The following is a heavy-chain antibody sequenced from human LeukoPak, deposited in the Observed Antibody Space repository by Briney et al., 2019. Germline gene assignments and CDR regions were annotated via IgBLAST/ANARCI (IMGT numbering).Heavy chain of an antibody. Sequence: GSVKVSCKASGYTFTAYPMHWVRQAPGQGLEWMGWINPNRGAPNYAQKFQGRVTMTRDTSNSTAYMELRSLKSDDTAVCSGAKVGGNCNSANCYRGWVDSWGQGTLVTVSS. V-gene: IGHV1-2*02. D-gene: IGHD2/OR15-2a*01. CDR3: AKVGGNCNSANCYRGWVDS. CDR1: GYTFTAYP. CDR2: INPNRGAP. J-gene: IGHJ5*01.